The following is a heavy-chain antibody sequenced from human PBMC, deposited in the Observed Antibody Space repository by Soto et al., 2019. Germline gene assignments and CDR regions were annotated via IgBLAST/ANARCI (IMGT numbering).Heavy chain of an antibody. CDR1: GFTFSSFA. V-gene: IGHV3-23*01. Sequence: GGSLRLSCAASGFTFSSFAISWVRQAPGKGLEWVSAISAGGGTTHYADSVKGRFTISRDNSKNTLYLQMNSLRAEDTAVYFCAKDRSGYEIYFFVMDVWGKGTTVTVS. J-gene: IGHJ6*04. CDR2: ISAGGGTT. D-gene: IGHD5-12*01. CDR3: AKDRSGYEIYFFVMDV.